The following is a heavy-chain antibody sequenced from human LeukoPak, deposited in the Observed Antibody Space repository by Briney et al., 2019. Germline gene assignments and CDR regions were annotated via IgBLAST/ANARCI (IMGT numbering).Heavy chain of an antibody. V-gene: IGHV4-39*01. D-gene: IGHD3-9*01. Sequence: PSETLSLTCTVSGGSISSSSYYWGWIRQPPGKGLEWIGSIYYSGSTYYNPSLKSRVTISVDTSKNQFSLTLSSVTAADTAVYYCARSPLLRYFDWLLSPHIFDYWGQGTLVTVSS. J-gene: IGHJ4*02. CDR1: GGSISSSSYY. CDR3: ARSPLLRYFDWLLSPHIFDY. CDR2: IYYSGST.